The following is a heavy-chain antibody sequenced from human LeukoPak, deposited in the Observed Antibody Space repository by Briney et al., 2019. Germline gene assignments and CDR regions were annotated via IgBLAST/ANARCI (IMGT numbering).Heavy chain of an antibody. J-gene: IGHJ5*02. CDR1: GFTFSSYA. V-gene: IGHV3-23*01. Sequence: PGGSLRLSCAASGFTFSSYAMGWVRQAPGKGLEWVSGISGSGGSTHYAGSVKGRFTISRDNSKNTLYLQMNSLRAEDTAVYFCAKSDGKRFFDWDDPWGQGTLVTVSS. CDR3: AKSDGKRFFDWDDP. CDR2: ISGSGGST. D-gene: IGHD3-3*01.